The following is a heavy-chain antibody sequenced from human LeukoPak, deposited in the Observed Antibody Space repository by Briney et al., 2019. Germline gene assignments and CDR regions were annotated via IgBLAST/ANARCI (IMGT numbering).Heavy chain of an antibody. V-gene: IGHV4-39*01. CDR2: IYYTGNT. CDR3: ARASYCGGDCYLFDY. D-gene: IGHD2-21*02. J-gene: IGHJ4*02. Sequence: KPSAPPSISCTVSSASICSSNYYWGWIRQPPGKGLGWIGSIYYTGNTYYNSSLKSPVTRSVDTSKNQFSLKLSPLTAADTAAYYCARASYCGGDCYLFDYWGQGTLVTVFS. CDR1: SASICSSNYY.